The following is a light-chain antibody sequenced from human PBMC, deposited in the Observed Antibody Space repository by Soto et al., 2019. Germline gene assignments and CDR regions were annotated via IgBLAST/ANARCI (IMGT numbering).Light chain of an antibody. CDR1: QDISNY. CDR2: DAS. Sequence: DIQMTQSPSSLSASVGDRVTITCQASQDISNYLNWYQQKPGKAPKLLIYDASNLETGVPSRFSGSGSGTDITFTISSLQPEDIATYYCQQYDNLSATFGQGTKVDIK. V-gene: IGKV1-33*01. J-gene: IGKJ1*01. CDR3: QQYDNLSAT.